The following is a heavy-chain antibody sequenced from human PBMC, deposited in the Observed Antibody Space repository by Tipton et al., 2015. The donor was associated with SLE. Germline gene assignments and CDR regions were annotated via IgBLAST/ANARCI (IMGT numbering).Heavy chain of an antibody. CDR1: GGSIGPYY. V-gene: IGHV4-59*01. Sequence: TLSLTCTVSGGSIGPYYWHWIRQSPGKALEWIGDIYLDGNFNGRGNYNPSLKSRVTMSVDPSKMQFSLNLNSVTAADTALYCCARGVAERVGLDFWGQGSLVTVSS. D-gene: IGHD6-19*01. CDR3: ARGVAERVGLDF. CDR2: IYLDGNFNGRG. J-gene: IGHJ4*02.